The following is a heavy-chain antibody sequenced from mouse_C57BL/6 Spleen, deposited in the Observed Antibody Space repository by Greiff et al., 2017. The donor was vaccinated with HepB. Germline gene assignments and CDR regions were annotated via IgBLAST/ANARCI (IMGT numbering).Heavy chain of an antibody. CDR1: GYTFTSYG. V-gene: IGHV1-50*01. CDR3: AREDYYGSSYFDY. CDR2: IDPSDSNT. D-gene: IGHD1-1*01. J-gene: IGHJ2*01. Sequence: QVQLQQPGAELVKPGASVKLSCKASGYTFTSYGMQWVKQRPGQGLEWIGEIDPSDSNTNYNQKFKGKATMTVDTSSSTAYMQLSSLTSEDSAVYYCAREDYYGSSYFDYWGQGTTLTVSS.